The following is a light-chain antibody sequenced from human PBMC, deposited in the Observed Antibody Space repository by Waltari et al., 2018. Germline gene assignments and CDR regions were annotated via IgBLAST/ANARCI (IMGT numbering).Light chain of an antibody. CDR1: QSLLYSTNKKNY. J-gene: IGKJ2*01. V-gene: IGKV4-1*01. Sequence: EIVMTQSPDSLPVSLGERATITCKSSQSLLYSTNKKNYLAWDQQKPGQPPKVLIYWASTRESGVPDRFSGSGSGTDFTLAISSLQAEDVAVYYCQQYYSTPYTFGQGTKLEIK. CDR3: QQYYSTPYT. CDR2: WAS.